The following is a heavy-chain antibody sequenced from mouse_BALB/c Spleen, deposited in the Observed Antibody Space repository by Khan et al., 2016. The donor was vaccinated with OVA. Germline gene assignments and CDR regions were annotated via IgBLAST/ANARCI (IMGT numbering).Heavy chain of an antibody. CDR1: GYTFTSYT. CDR3: VRDGAYHRNDGWFAY. J-gene: IGHJ3*01. CDR2: INPSNGYT. D-gene: IGHD2-14*01. V-gene: IGHV1S26*01. Sequence: ASAKMSCKASGYTFTSYTIHWIKERPGQGLEWIGYINPSNGYTNYNQKFKDKATLTTDKSSTTAYLQLSSLTSDDSAVYNCVRDGAYHRNDGWFAYWGQGTLVTVSA.